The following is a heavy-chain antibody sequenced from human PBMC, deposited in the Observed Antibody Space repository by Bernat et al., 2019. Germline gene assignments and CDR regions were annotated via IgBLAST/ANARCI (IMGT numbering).Heavy chain of an antibody. CDR2: INSDGSST. D-gene: IGHD3-10*01. V-gene: IGHV3-74*01. J-gene: IGHJ6*03. CDR3: ARVDGFREFHYYYYYMDV. CDR1: GFTFSSYW. Sequence: EVQLVESGGGLVQPGGSLRLSCAASGFTFSSYWMHWVRQAPGKGLVWVSRINSDGSSTSYADSVKGRFTISRDNAKNTLYLKMNSLRAEDTAVYYCARVDGFREFHYYYYYMDVWGKGTTVTVSS.